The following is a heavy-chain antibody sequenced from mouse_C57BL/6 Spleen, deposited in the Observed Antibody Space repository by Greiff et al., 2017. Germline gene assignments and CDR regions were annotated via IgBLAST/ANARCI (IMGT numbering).Heavy chain of an antibody. CDR2: ISYSGST. D-gene: IGHD1-1*01. Sequence: EVQLVESGPGMVKPSQSLSLTCTVTGYSITSGYDWHWIRHFPGNKLEWMGYISYSGSTNYNPSLKSRISITHDTSKHHFFLKLNAVTTEDTATDYCASTVVAGDAMDYWGQGTSVTVSS. J-gene: IGHJ4*01. V-gene: IGHV3-1*01. CDR3: ASTVVAGDAMDY. CDR1: GYSITSGYD.